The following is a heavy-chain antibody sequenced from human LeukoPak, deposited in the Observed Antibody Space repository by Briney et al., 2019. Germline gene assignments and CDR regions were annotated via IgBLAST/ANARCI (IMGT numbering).Heavy chain of an antibody. CDR3: ARHSGSRTKESHFDH. Sequence: SETLSLTCTVSGGSISSYYWSWIRQPPGKGLEWIGYIYYSGSTKYNPSLKSRVTISVDTSKNQFSLKLSSVTAADTAVYYCARHSGSRTKESHFDHWGQGTLVTVSS. J-gene: IGHJ4*02. CDR1: GGSISSYY. D-gene: IGHD6-19*01. CDR2: IYYSGST. V-gene: IGHV4-59*01.